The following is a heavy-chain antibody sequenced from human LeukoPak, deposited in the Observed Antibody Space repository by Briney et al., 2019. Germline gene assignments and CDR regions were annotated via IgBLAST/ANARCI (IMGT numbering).Heavy chain of an antibody. D-gene: IGHD6-19*01. V-gene: IGHV3-11*01. CDR2: ISPGGHAV. CDR3: SAGRDIAVAGPGGYFDY. J-gene: IGHJ4*02. Sequence: GGSLRLSCAASGFIFSDYHMNWIRQAPGKGLEWVSYISPGGHAVYFADSVKGRFTISRDNTKNSLLLQMSSLTAEDTAVYYCSAGRDIAVAGPGGYFDYWGQGSLVTVSS. CDR1: GFIFSDYH.